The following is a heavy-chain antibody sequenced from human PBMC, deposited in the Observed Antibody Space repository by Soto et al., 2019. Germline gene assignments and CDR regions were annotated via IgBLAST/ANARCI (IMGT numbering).Heavy chain of an antibody. CDR1: GGSISSGDYY. V-gene: IGHV4-30-4*01. D-gene: IGHD4-17*01. CDR3: ARGLRSAVTTPYFDY. CDR2: IYYSGST. J-gene: IGHJ4*02. Sequence: SETLSLTCTVSGGSISSGDYYWSWIRQPPGKGLEWIGYIYYSGSTYYNPSLKSRVTISVDTSKNQFSLKLSSVTAADTAVYYCARGLRSAVTTPYFDYWGQGTLVTVSS.